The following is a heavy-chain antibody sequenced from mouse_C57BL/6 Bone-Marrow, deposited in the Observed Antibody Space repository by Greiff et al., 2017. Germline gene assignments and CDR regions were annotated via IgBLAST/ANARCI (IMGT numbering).Heavy chain of an antibody. V-gene: IGHV5-6*02. Sequence: EVTLVESGADLVKPGGSLKLSCAASGFTFSSYCMSWVRQTPDKRLEWVATISSGSGYTYYPDSVKGRFTITRDNAKNTLYLQLSSLTSEDTAVYYCARHGNYYSYYAMDYWGQGTSVTVSS. CDR2: ISSGSGYT. J-gene: IGHJ4*01. CDR3: ARHGNYYSYYAMDY. D-gene: IGHD2-1*01. CDR1: GFTFSSYC.